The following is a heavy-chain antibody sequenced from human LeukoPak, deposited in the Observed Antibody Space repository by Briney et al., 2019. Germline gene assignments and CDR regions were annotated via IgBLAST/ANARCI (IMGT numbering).Heavy chain of an antibody. J-gene: IGHJ3*02. D-gene: IGHD3-22*01. CDR2: IYTSGST. CDR3: ARDGDSSGHDDFDI. CDR1: GGSISSYY. V-gene: IGHV4-4*07. Sequence: SETLSLTCTVSGGSISSYYWSWIRQPAGKGLEWIGRIYTSGSTNYNPSLTSRVTMSVDTSKNQFSLKLSSVTAADTAVYYCARDGDSSGHDDFDIWGQGTMVTVSS.